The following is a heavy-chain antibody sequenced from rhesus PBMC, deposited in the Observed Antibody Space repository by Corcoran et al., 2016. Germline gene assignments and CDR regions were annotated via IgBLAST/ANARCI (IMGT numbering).Heavy chain of an antibody. CDR1: GGSISGGYG. D-gene: IGHD1-1*01. J-gene: IGHJ5-2*02. CDR3: ARESGTAGTARSLDV. CDR2: NYSSSGNT. V-gene: IGHV4S7*01. Sequence: QVQLQESGPGLLKPSETLSLTCAVSGGSISGGYGWGWIRQPPGKGLGWIGSNYSSSGNTHYHPSLKSRVTISTDTAKNQFSLKLSAVTAADTAVYYCARESGTAGTARSLDVWGRGVLVTVSS.